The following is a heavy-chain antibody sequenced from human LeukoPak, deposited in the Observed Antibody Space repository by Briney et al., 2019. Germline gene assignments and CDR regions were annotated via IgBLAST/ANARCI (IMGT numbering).Heavy chain of an antibody. CDR2: IYYSGST. V-gene: IGHV4-59*08. CDR3: ARHSGSSSGWYAGFDY. D-gene: IGHD6-19*01. CDR1: GGSISSYY. J-gene: IGHJ4*02. Sequence: SEILSLTCTVSGGSISSYYWSWIRQPPGKGLEWIGYIYYSGSTNYNPSLKSRVTISVDTSKNQFSLKLSSVTAADTAVYYCARHSGSSSGWYAGFDYWGQGTLVTVSS.